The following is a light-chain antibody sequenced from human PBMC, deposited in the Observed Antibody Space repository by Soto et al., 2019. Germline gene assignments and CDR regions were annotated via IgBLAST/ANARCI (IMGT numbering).Light chain of an antibody. CDR1: QSVLYSSNNKNY. J-gene: IGKJ2*01. CDR2: WAS. CDR3: QQYYTTPPMYT. Sequence: DIVMTQSPDSLAVSLGERATINCKSSQSVLYSSNNKNYLAWYHQKPGQPPKLLIYWASTRESGVPDRFSGSGSGTDFTITISSLQAEDVAVYYCQQYYTTPPMYTFGQGTKLEIK. V-gene: IGKV4-1*01.